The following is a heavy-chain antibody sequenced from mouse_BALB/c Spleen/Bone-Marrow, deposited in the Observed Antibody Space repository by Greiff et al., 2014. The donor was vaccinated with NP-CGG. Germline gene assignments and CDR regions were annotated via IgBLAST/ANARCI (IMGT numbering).Heavy chain of an antibody. CDR3: AIKPYYAWFAY. CDR1: GYSITSDYA. D-gene: IGHD2-10*01. Sequence: EVKFQESGPGLVKPSQSLSLTCTVTGYSITSDYAWNWIRQFPGNKLEWMGYISYSGSTGYNPSLKSRISITRDTSKNQFFLQLNSVTTENTATYYCAIKPYYAWFAYWGQGTLVTVSA. J-gene: IGHJ3*01. V-gene: IGHV3-2*02. CDR2: ISYSGST.